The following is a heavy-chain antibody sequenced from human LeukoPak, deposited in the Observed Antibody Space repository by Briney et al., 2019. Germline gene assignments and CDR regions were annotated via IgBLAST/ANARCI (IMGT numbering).Heavy chain of an antibody. CDR3: ARGRNLVATSGYFDY. D-gene: IGHD5-12*01. V-gene: IGHV3-30-3*01. Sequence: PGRSLRLSCAASGFTFSSFAMHWVRQAPGKGLEWVATVSYDGSNEYYADSVQGRFTISRDNSKNTLYLQMNSLRTEDTAVYYCARGRNLVATSGYFDYWGQGTLVTVSS. CDR1: GFTFSSFA. J-gene: IGHJ4*02. CDR2: VSYDGSNE.